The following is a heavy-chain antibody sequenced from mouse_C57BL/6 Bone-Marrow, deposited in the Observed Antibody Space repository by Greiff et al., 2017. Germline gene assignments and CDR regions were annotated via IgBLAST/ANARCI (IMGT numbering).Heavy chain of an antibody. CDR1: GYTFTSSG. CDR3: ARYWFDY. J-gene: IGHJ2*01. Sequence: VQRVESGAELARPGASVKLSCKASGYTFTSSGISWVKQRTGQGLEWIGEIYPRSGNTYYNEKFNGKATLTADKSSSTAYMELRSRTSEDSAVYFCARYWFDYWGQGTTRTVSS. CDR2: IYPRSGNT. V-gene: IGHV1-81*01.